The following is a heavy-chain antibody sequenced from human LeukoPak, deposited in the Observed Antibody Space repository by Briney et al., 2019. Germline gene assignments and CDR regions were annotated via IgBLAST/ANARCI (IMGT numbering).Heavy chain of an antibody. Sequence: GGSLRLSCEASGLTVFSTFMNWVRQAPGKGLEWVSLISNTENTFYADSVKGRFTISRDNSKNTLYLQMNSLRAEDTAVYYCAKGGADYDSSGYYDPWMDYWGQGTLVTVSS. J-gene: IGHJ4*02. V-gene: IGHV3-66*01. D-gene: IGHD3-22*01. CDR1: GLTVFSTF. CDR3: AKGGADYDSSGYYDPWMDY. CDR2: ISNTENT.